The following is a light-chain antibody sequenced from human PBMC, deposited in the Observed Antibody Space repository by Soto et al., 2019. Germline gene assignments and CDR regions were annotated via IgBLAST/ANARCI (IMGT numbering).Light chain of an antibody. CDR3: SSYTTTSTLV. J-gene: IGLJ3*02. V-gene: IGLV2-14*01. Sequence: QSALTQPASVSGSPGQSITIACTGTNRDVGSYNLVSWYQQRPGDAPKLIISEVRNRPSGISYRFTGSKSGNTASLTISGLQAEDEADDYCSSYTTTSTLVFGGGTKLTVL. CDR2: EVR. CDR1: NRDVGSYNL.